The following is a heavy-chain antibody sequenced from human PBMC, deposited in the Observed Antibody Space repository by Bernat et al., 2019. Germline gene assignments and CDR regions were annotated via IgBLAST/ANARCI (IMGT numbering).Heavy chain of an antibody. D-gene: IGHD3-22*01. CDR1: GFTFSGSA. V-gene: IGHV3-73*02. Sequence: EVQLVESGGGLVQPGGSLKLSCAASGFTFSGSAMHWVRQASGKGLEWVGRIRSKANSYATAYAASVKGRFTISRDDSKNTAYLQMNSLKTEDTAVYYCTTGVYYDSSTGLRYWGQGTLVTVSS. CDR3: TTGVYYDSSTGLRY. J-gene: IGHJ4*02. CDR2: IRSKANSYAT.